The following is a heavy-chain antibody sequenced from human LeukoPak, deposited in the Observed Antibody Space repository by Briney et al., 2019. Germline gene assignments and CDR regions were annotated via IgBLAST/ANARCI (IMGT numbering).Heavy chain of an antibody. D-gene: IGHD2-8*01. CDR1: GFTFTNYG. CDR3: AKDRGVGDYFDY. CDR2: IRYDGTNK. J-gene: IGHJ4*02. V-gene: IGHV3-30*02. Sequence: PGGSLRLSCAASGFTFTNYGMHWVRQAPGKGLEWVAFIRYDGTNKYYADSVKGRFTISRDNSKNTLYLQMNKLRAEDTAVYFCAKDRGVGDYFDYWGQGTLVTVSS.